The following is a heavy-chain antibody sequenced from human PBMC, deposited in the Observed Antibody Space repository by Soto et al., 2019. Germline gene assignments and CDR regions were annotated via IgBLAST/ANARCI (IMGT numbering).Heavy chain of an antibody. Sequence: GESLKISCKGSGYSFTSYWISWVRQMPGKGLEWMGRIDPSDSYTNYSPSFQGHVTISADKSISTAYLQWSSLKASDTVMYYCARSGYSYGSNYYGMDVWGQGTTVTVSS. D-gene: IGHD5-18*01. CDR3: ARSGYSYGSNYYGMDV. CDR2: IDPSDSYT. CDR1: GYSFTSYW. V-gene: IGHV5-10-1*01. J-gene: IGHJ6*02.